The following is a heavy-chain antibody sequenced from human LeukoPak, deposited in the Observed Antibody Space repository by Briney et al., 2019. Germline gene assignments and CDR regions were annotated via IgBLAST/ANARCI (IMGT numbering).Heavy chain of an antibody. CDR2: IYSASDYI. Sequence: GGSLRLSCAASGFVFSDSRMNWVRQAPGKGLEWVSTIYSASDYIYYADSVKGRFTVSRDNAQNSLYLHMNSLKDEDTALYYCARDCSGRFHTFDSWGQGTLVTVSS. J-gene: IGHJ4*02. CDR3: ARDCSGRFHTFDS. D-gene: IGHD1-26*01. CDR1: GFVFSDSR. V-gene: IGHV3-21*06.